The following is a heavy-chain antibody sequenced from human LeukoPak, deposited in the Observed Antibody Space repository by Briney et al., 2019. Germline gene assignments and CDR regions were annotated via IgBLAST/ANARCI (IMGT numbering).Heavy chain of an antibody. J-gene: IGHJ5*02. CDR2: IYPGDSDT. V-gene: IGHV5-51*01. CDR3: ARAAIVVVPDKTYWFDP. D-gene: IGHD2-2*01. Sequence: GESLKISCKGSGYSLTSYWIGWVRQMPGKGLEWMGIIYPGDSDTRYSPSFQGQVTISADKSISTAYLQWSSLKASDTAMYYRARAAIVVVPDKTYWFDPWGQGTLVTVSS. CDR1: GYSLTSYW.